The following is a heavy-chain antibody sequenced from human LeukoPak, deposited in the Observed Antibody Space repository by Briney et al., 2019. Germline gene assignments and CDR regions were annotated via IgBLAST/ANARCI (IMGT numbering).Heavy chain of an antibody. J-gene: IGHJ4*02. CDR2: IYDRGST. CDR3: ARGRTFDN. Sequence: SETLSLTCTVSGGSISSYYWSWIRQPPGKGLEWIGDIYDRGSTKYNPSLKSRVTISVDTSKNQFSLRLSSVTAADTAVYYCARGRTFDNWGQGTLVTVSS. CDR1: GGSISSYY. V-gene: IGHV4-59*01.